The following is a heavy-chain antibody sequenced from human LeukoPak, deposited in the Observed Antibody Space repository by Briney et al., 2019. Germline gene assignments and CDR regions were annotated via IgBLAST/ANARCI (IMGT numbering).Heavy chain of an antibody. D-gene: IGHD7-27*01. CDR1: GGSISSGGYY. Sequence: SQTLSLTCTVSGGSISSGGYYWSWIRQPPGKGLEWIGYIYHSGSTYYNPSLKSRVTISVDRSKNQFSLKLSSVTAADTAVYYCARDGTTWGSWARSYYYMDVWGKGTTVTVSS. CDR2: IYHSGST. V-gene: IGHV4-30-2*01. J-gene: IGHJ6*03. CDR3: ARDGTTWGSWARSYYYMDV.